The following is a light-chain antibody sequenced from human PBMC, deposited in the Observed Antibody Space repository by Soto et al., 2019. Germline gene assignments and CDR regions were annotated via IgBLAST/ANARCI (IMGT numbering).Light chain of an antibody. V-gene: IGKV3-20*01. CDR1: QSVSSSY. CDR2: DAS. Sequence: EIEVTQSPGTLSLSPGERATLSCRASQSVSSSYLAWYQQKPGQAPRLLIYDASSRATGIPDRFSGSGSGTDFTLTISRLQPEDFAVYYCQQYASSPLPFGGGTKVDIK. J-gene: IGKJ4*01. CDR3: QQYASSPLP.